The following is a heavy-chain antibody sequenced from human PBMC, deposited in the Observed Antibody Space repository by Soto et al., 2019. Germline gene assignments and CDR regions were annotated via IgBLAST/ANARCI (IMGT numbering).Heavy chain of an antibody. CDR1: GGSISSGGYY. J-gene: IGHJ4*02. V-gene: IGHV4-31*03. Sequence: SETLSLTCTVSGGSISSGGYYWSWIRQQPGKGLEWIGYIYYSGSTYYNPSLKSRVTISVDTSKNQFSLKLSSVTAADTAVYYCARVPWNYDILTGYYAPSHFDYWGQGTLVTVSS. D-gene: IGHD3-9*01. CDR2: IYYSGST. CDR3: ARVPWNYDILTGYYAPSHFDY.